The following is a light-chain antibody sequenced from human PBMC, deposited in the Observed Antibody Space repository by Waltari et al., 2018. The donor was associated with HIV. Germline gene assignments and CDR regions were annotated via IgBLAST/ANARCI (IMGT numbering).Light chain of an antibody. Sequence: QSALTQPASVSGSPGQSITISCTGTSSDVGGYNYVSWYQQHPGKAPKLMIYEVSKQPSGVSNRFSGSKSGNTASLTISGLQAEDEADYYCSSYTSSSTSHVFGTGTKVTVL. V-gene: IGLV2-14*01. CDR1: SSDVGGYNY. J-gene: IGLJ1*01. CDR2: EVS. CDR3: SSYTSSSTSHV.